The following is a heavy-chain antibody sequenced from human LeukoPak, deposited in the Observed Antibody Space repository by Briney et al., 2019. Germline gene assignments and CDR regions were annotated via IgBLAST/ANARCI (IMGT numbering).Heavy chain of an antibody. J-gene: IGHJ5*02. V-gene: IGHV4-59*08. CDR2: IYYSGST. CDR3: ARHVHYYDSSGYYYWFDP. CDR1: GGSISSDY. D-gene: IGHD3-22*01. Sequence: SETLSLTCTVSGGSISSDYWSWIRQPPGKGLEWIGYIYYSGSTNYNPSLKSRVAISVDASKNQFSLKLSSVTAADTAVYYCARHVHYYDSSGYYYWFDPWGQGTLVTVSS.